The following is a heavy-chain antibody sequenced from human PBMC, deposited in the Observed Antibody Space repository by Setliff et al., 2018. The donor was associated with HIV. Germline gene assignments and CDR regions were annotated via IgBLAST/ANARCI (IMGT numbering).Heavy chain of an antibody. J-gene: IGHJ5*02. Sequence: GGSLRLSCAASGFTFSDVWVNWVRQAPGRGLEWVGRIKNRPAGETTDYAAPVKGRFTISRDDSKNTLYLQMNSLKIEDTAMYYCTSRPPNSSSRRFDPWGQGTLVTVSS. CDR2: IKNRPAGETT. CDR3: TSRPPNSSSRRFDP. CDR1: GFTFSDVW. D-gene: IGHD6-13*01. V-gene: IGHV3-15*01.